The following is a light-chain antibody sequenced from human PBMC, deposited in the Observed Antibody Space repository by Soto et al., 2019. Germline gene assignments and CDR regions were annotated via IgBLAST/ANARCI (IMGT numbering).Light chain of an antibody. CDR2: GAS. J-gene: IGKJ1*01. Sequence: EIVLTQSPGTLSLSPGERATLSCSASQSVGSSYLAWYLQKPGQAPSLLIYGASDRATGIPDRLSGSGSGTDFTLIISRLEPEDFAVYYCQQYGNSPWTYGQGTKVESK. CDR3: QQYGNSPWT. CDR1: QSVGSSY. V-gene: IGKV3-20*01.